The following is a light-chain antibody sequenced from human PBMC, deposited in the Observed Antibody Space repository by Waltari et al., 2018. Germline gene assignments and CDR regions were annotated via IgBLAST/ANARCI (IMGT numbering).Light chain of an antibody. J-gene: IGKJ3*01. V-gene: IGKV2-28*01. CDR3: MQALQTFT. CDR1: QRLLDSNGYHC. Sequence: EIVMTQSPLSLPVTPGEPASISCRSSQRLLDSNGYHCLDWYLQKPGQSPQLLIYLGSNRASGVPDRCSGSGSATDFTLKISRVEAEDVGVYYCMQALQTFTFGPGTKVDIK. CDR2: LGS.